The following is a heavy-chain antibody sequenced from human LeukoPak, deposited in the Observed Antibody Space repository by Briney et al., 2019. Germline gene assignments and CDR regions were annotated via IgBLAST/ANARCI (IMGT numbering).Heavy chain of an antibody. CDR3: ARNYGSGYDAFDI. D-gene: IGHD3-10*01. CDR1: GFTFSSYA. V-gene: IGHV3-30*04. CDR2: ISYDGSNK. J-gene: IGHJ3*02. Sequence: PGGSLRLPCAASGFTFSSYAMHWVRQAPGKGLEWVAVISYDGSNKYYADSVKGRFTISRDNSKNTLYLQMNSLRAEDTAVYYCARNYGSGYDAFDIWGQGTMVTVSS.